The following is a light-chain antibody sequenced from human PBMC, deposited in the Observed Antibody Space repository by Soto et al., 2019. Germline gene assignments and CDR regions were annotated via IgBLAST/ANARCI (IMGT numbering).Light chain of an antibody. CDR1: QSISSW. Sequence: DIPMTQSPSTLSASVGDRVTITCRASQSISSWLAWYQQKPGKAPKLLIYKASSLESGVPSRFSGSGSVTEFTLTISSLQPDDFATYYCQQYNSYSGTFGQGTKVEIK. V-gene: IGKV1-5*03. CDR3: QQYNSYSGT. J-gene: IGKJ1*01. CDR2: KAS.